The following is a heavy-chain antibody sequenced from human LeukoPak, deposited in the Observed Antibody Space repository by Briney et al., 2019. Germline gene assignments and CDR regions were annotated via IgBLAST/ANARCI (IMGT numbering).Heavy chain of an antibody. Sequence: EGSLKLSCAASGFTFSGSAIHWVRQASGKGLEWVARIKAKAESYATAYVASVKGRFTISRDDSKNTAYLQMDSLKTEDTAMYYCTRLSGGNSDSYYYGLDVWGQGTTVTVSS. V-gene: IGHV3-73*01. CDR2: IKAKAESYAT. J-gene: IGHJ6*02. CDR3: TRLSGGNSDSYYYGLDV. D-gene: IGHD4-23*01. CDR1: GFTFSGSA.